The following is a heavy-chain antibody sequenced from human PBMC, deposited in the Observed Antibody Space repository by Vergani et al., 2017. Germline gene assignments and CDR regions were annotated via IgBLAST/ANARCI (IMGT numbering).Heavy chain of an antibody. D-gene: IGHD3-3*01. V-gene: IGHV1-69*01. CDR2: IIPIFGTA. J-gene: IGHJ3*02. CDR3: ARKNGRVVPELDHEAFDI. Sequence: QVQLVQSGAEVKKPGSSVKVSCKASGGTFSSYAISWVRQAPGQGLEWMGGIIPIFGTANYAQKFQGRVTITADESTSTAYMELSSLRSEDTAVYYGARKNGRVVPELDHEAFDIWGQGTMVTVSS. CDR1: GGTFSSYA.